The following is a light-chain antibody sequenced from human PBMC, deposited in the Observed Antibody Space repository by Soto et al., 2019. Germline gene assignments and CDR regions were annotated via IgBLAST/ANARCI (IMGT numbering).Light chain of an antibody. CDR1: QSISSW. CDR2: DAS. CDR3: QQYNSYSGT. J-gene: IGKJ1*01. Sequence: DIQMTQSPYTLSESVGDRVTITCRASQSISSWLAWYQQKPGKAPKLLIYDASSLESGVPSRFSGSGSGTEFTLTISSLQPDDFATYYCQQYNSYSGTFGQGTKVEIK. V-gene: IGKV1-5*01.